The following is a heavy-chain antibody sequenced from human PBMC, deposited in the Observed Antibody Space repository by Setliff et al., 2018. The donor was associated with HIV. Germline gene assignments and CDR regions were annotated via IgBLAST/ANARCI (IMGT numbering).Heavy chain of an antibody. D-gene: IGHD3-10*01. V-gene: IGHV4-39*01. CDR3: ARYYGSGTYHRWFDP. CDR2: IYYSGST. J-gene: IGHJ5*02. CDR1: GGSISSSSYY. Sequence: SETLSLTCTVSGGSISSSSYYWGWIRQPPGKGLEWIGSIYYSGSTYYNPSLKSRVTISVDTSKNQFSLKLSSVTAADTAVYYCARYYGSGTYHRWFDPWGQGTPVTVSS.